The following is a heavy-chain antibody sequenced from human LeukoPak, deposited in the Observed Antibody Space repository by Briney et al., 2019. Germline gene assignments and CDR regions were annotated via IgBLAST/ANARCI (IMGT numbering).Heavy chain of an antibody. CDR2: IFPDGQT. CDR3: ARANPVYGDFDY. D-gene: IGHD4-17*01. J-gene: IGHJ4*02. Sequence: GGSLRLSCAISGLTVNDNYMSWVRQAPGKGLEWVSLIFPDGQTYYADFVQGRFSISRDMSRNTLSLDMSSLRAEDTAVFFCARANPVYGDFDYWGQGTLVTVSS. CDR1: GLTVNDNY. V-gene: IGHV3-53*01.